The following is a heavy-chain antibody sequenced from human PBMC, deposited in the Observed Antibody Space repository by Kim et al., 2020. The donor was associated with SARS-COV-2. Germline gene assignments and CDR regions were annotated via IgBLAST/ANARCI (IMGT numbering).Heavy chain of an antibody. V-gene: IGHV1-18*01. D-gene: IGHD6-13*01. J-gene: IGHJ4*02. CDR3: ARGRGSSNFSPYYFDY. Sequence: QKFQGRVTMTTETSASTAYMELRSLRSDDTAVYYCARGRGSSNFSPYYFDYWGQGTLVTVSS.